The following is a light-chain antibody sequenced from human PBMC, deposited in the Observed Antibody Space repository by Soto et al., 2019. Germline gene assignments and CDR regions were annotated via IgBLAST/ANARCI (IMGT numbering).Light chain of an antibody. V-gene: IGLV2-14*03. CDR2: DVS. CDR3: SSYTTSSTLV. CDR1: SSDVGAYNF. Sequence: QSALTQPASVSGSPGQSITISCTGTSSDVGAYNFVSWFQQLPGKAPKPIISDVSNQPSGVSNRFSGSKSGNTASLTISGLQAEDEADYYCSSYTTSSTLVFGGGTKVTVL. J-gene: IGLJ2*01.